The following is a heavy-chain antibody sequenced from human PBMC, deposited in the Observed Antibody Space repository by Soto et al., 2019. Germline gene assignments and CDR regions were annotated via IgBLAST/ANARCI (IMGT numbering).Heavy chain of an antibody. J-gene: IGHJ6*03. CDR3: AKDRVETYYYYSMDV. Sequence: QVQLVESGGGVVQPGRSLRLSCAASGFTFSSYGMHWVRQAPGTGLEWVAVISYDGSNKYYADSVKGRFTISRDNSKNTLYLQMNSLRAEDTAVYYCAKDRVETYYYYSMDVWGKGTTVTVSS. CDR1: GFTFSSYG. V-gene: IGHV3-30*18. CDR2: ISYDGSNK.